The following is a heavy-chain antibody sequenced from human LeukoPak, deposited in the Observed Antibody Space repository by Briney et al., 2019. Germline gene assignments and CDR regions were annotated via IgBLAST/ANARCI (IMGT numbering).Heavy chain of an antibody. CDR1: GYTFTDYY. Sequence: ASVKVSCKASGYTFTDYYIHWVRQAPGQGLEWMGWLNPNSGGTVYAQKFQGRVTMTRGTSISTAYMELSRLRSDDTAIYYCARDAYCTPTSCYGWLDPWGQGTLVTVSS. J-gene: IGHJ5*02. CDR2: LNPNSGGT. CDR3: ARDAYCTPTSCYGWLDP. V-gene: IGHV1-2*02. D-gene: IGHD2-2*01.